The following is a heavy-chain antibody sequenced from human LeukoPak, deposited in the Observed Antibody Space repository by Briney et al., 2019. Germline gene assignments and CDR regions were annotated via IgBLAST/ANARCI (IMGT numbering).Heavy chain of an antibody. Sequence: ASVKVSCKASGYTFTSYDINWVRQATGQGLEWMGWMNPNSGNTGYAQKFQGRVTMTRNTSISTAYMELSSLRSEDTAVYYCASTGKDVTMVRVAYYYYMDVWAKGPRSPSP. CDR3: ASTGKDVTMVRVAYYYYMDV. D-gene: IGHD3-10*01. CDR2: MNPNSGNT. V-gene: IGHV1-8*01. J-gene: IGHJ6*03. CDR1: GYTFTSYD.